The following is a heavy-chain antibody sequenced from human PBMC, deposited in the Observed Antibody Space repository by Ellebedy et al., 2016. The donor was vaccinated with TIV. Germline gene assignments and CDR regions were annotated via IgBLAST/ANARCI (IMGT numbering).Heavy chain of an antibody. Sequence: PGGSLRLSCVASGFTFSSYWMHWVRHVPVKGLVWVSRIKGDGSSTSYADSVKGRFTISRDNAKKTLYLHMNSLTADDTAVYFCARAKAGTGSSDFWGQGTLVTVSS. CDR1: GFTFSSYW. D-gene: IGHD3-10*01. CDR2: IKGDGSST. CDR3: ARAKAGTGSSDF. V-gene: IGHV3-74*01. J-gene: IGHJ4*02.